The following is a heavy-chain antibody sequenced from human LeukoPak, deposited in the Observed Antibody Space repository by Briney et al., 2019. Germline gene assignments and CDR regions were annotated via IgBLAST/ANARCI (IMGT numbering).Heavy chain of an antibody. CDR1: GFTFSSYW. D-gene: IGHD6-13*01. J-gene: IGHJ6*02. Sequence: GGPLRLSCAASGFTFSSYWMSWVRKAPGKGLEWVAVISHDGNNKYYADSVKGRFTISRDNSKNTLYLQMNSLRAEDTAVYYCANAGRDSSSTISCGMDVWGQGTTVTVSS. CDR3: ANAGRDSSSTISCGMDV. CDR2: ISHDGNNK. V-gene: IGHV3-30*18.